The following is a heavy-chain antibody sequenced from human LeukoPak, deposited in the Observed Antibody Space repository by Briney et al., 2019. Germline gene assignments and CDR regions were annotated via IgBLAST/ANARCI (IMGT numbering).Heavy chain of an antibody. CDR1: GGSISSYY. D-gene: IGHD3-16*01. V-gene: IGHV4-59*01. J-gene: IGHJ4*02. Sequence: SETLSLTCTVSGGSISSYYWSWIRQPPGKGLEWIGYIYYSGSTNYNPSLKSRATISVDTSKNQFSLKLSSVTAADTAVYYCARYRGGFHDYWGQGTLVTVSS. CDR2: IYYSGST. CDR3: ARYRGGFHDY.